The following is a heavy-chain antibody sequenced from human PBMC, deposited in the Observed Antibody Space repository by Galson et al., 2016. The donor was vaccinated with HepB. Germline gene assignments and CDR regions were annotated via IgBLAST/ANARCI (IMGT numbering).Heavy chain of an antibody. Sequence: SETLSLTCSVSGASVSDYYWSWIRQSAGKGLEWVGRFYITGTTNYNPSLRSRFAMSVDTSANVFSLKLVSVTAADTAIYYCARVSPARDQWSREFYDYWGQGALVTVSS. J-gene: IGHJ4*02. CDR3: ARVSPARDQWSREFYDY. V-gene: IGHV4-4*07. CDR2: FYITGTT. D-gene: IGHD3-10*01. CDR1: GASVSDYY.